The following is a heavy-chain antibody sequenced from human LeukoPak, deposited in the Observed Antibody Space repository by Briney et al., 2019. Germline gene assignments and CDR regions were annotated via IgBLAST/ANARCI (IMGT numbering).Heavy chain of an antibody. D-gene: IGHD2-15*01. CDR2: ISGGGDAT. Sequence: PGGSLRLSCAASGFTFNNYAMSWVRQAPGKGLEWVSAISGGGDATKYADSVKGRFTISRDNSKNTLYLQMNSLRAEDTAVYYCARRSGYSHDAFDIWGQGTMVTVSS. J-gene: IGHJ3*02. CDR1: GFTFNNYA. V-gene: IGHV3-23*01. CDR3: ARRSGYSHDAFDI.